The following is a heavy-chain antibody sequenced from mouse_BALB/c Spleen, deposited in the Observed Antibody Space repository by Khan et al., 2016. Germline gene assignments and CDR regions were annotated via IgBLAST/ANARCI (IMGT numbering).Heavy chain of an antibody. CDR2: LNTNTGEP. V-gene: IGHV9-3*02. J-gene: IGHJ2*01. Sequence: QIQLVQSGPELKKPGETVKISCKASGYNFTNYGMNWVKQAPGKGLKWIGWLNTNTGEPTYAAEFKGRFAFSLDTSASTAYVQINNIKEDNPATYCGARSGGSFDYWGQGTTLTGAS. D-gene: IGHD1-1*01. CDR1: GYNFTNYG. CDR3: ARSGGSFDY.